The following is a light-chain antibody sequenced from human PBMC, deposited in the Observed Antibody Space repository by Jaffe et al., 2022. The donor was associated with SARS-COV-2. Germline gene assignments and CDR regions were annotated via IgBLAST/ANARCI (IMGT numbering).Light chain of an antibody. V-gene: IGKV1-39*01. J-gene: IGKJ3*01. Sequence: DIQMTQSPSSLSASVGDRVTITCRASQSISSYLNWYQQKPGKAPKLLIYAASSLQSGVPSRFSGSGSGTDFTLTISSLQPEDFATYYCQQGELFGPGTKVDIK. CDR1: QSISSY. CDR3: QQGEL. CDR2: AAS.